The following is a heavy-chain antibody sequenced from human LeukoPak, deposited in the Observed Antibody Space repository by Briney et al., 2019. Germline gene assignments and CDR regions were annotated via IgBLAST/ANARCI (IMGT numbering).Heavy chain of an antibody. V-gene: IGHV3-48*03. Sequence: GGSLRLSCAASGFTFSSYEMNWVRPAPGKGLEWVSYISSSGSTIYYADSVKGRFTISRDNAKNSLYLQMNSLRAEDTAVYYCAELGITMIGGVWGRGTTVTISS. CDR3: AELGITMIGGV. CDR1: GFTFSSYE. CDR2: ISSSGSTI. J-gene: IGHJ6*04. D-gene: IGHD3-10*02.